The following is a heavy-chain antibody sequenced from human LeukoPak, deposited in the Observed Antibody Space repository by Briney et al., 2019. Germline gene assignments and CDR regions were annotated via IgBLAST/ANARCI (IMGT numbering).Heavy chain of an antibody. J-gene: IGHJ4*02. CDR2: LSGSGGST. CDR3: AKDLRSGYDSPVDY. Sequence: PGGSLRLSCAASGFTFSSYAMNWVRQAPGKGLEWVSGLSGSGGSTYYADSVKGRFTISRDNSKSTLYLQMNSLRVEDTAVYYCAKDLRSGYDSPVDYWGQGTLVTVSS. CDR1: GFTFSSYA. D-gene: IGHD5-12*01. V-gene: IGHV3-23*01.